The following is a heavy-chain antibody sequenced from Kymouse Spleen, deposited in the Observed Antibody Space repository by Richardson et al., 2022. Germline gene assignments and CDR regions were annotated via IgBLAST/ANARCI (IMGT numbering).Heavy chain of an antibody. CDR3: TRRSSS*DAFDI. V-gene: IGHV3-73*02. D-gene: IGHD6-13*01. Sequence: EVQLVESGGGLVQPGGSLKLSCAASGFTFSGSAMHWVRQASGKGLEWVGRIRSKANSYATAYAASVKGRFTISRDDSKNTAYLQMNSLKTEDTAVYYCTRRSSS*DAFDIWGQGTMVTVSS. CDR2: IRSKANSYAT. CDR1: GFTFSGSA. J-gene: IGHJ3*02.